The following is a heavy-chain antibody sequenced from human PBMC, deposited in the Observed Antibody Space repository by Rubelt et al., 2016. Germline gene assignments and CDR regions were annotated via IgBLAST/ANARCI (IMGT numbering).Heavy chain of an antibody. D-gene: IGHD1-26*01. CDR2: IKRDGTTK. J-gene: IGHJ2*01. Sequence: GLVQPGGSLRICCAGSGFIFSKYWMSWVRQAPGKGLEWVANIKRDGTTKYYVDSVKGRFTISRDNAKNSLYLQMNSLRDDDTAVYYCATTTGDDPNVSRYWHFDLWGRGTLVTVSS. V-gene: IGHV3-7*01. CDR1: GFIFSKYW. CDR3: ATTTGDDPNVSRYWHFDL.